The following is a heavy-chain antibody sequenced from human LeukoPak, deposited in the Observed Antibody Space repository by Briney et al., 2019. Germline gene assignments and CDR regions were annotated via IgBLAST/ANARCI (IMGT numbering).Heavy chain of an antibody. CDR2: ISSSGSSI. J-gene: IGHJ4*02. V-gene: IGHV3-48*03. CDR3: ARAATSGYSFDY. CDR1: GFTFSSYE. D-gene: IGHD3-22*01. Sequence: GGSLRLSCAASGFTFSSYEMNWVRQAPGKGLEWVSFISSSGSSIYYADSVKGRFTISRDNAKNSLFLQMNSLRAEDTALYYCARAATSGYSFDYWGQGTLVTVSS.